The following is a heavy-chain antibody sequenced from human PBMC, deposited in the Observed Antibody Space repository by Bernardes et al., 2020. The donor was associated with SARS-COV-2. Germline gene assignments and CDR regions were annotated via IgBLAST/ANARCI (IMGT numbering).Heavy chain of an antibody. V-gene: IGHV1-18*04. J-gene: IGHJ4*02. CDR2: LSTYNGDT. CDR3: AADRGSVKNGFDY. CDR1: RYTFTMYT. Sequence: ASVKVSCKTSRYTFTMYTSTRVRQAPGQGLQWMGWLSTYNGDTTIAQKLPDRFSMTTDTSPNSAYMEQKSLRVDDTAVYYCAADRGSVKNGFDYWGPGTLVSVS. D-gene: IGHD2-8*01.